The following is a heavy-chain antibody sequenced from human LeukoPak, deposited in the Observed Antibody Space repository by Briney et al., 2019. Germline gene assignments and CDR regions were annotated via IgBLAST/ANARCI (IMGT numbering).Heavy chain of an antibody. V-gene: IGHV1-2*02. J-gene: IGHJ6*03. CDR2: INPNSGGT. D-gene: IGHD3-22*01. CDR1: GYTFTGYY. Sequence: ASVKVSCKAPGYTFTGYYMHWVRQAPGQGLEWMGWINPNSGGTNYAQKFQGRVTMTRDTSISTAYMELSRLRSDDTAVYYCARVAPPYDSSGYYYASYYYYYYMDVWGKGTTVTVSS. CDR3: ARVAPPYDSSGYYYASYYYYYYMDV.